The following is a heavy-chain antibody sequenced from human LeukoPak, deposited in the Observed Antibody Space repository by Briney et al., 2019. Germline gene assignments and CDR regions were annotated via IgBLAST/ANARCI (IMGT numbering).Heavy chain of an antibody. J-gene: IGHJ4*02. CDR1: GFTFHDHG. CDR3: ARGGGPYDSRPHTH. Sequence: PGGSLRLSCAAFGFTFHDHGTSWVRHVPGKGLEWVSAINWNGGRIGYADSVKGRFTISRDNAKNSLYLQMNSLRPDDTAFYYCARGGGPYDSRPHTHWGRGTLVTVSS. D-gene: IGHD3-22*01. V-gene: IGHV3-20*04. CDR2: INWNGGRI.